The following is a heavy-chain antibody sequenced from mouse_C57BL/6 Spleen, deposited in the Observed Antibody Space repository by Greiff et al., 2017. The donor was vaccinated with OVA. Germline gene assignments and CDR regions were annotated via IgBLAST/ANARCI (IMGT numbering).Heavy chain of an antibody. CDR3: AREGDDDDGYRPRFAY. J-gene: IGHJ3*01. Sequence: QVQLQQPGAELVKPGASVKLSCKASGYTFTSYWMQWVKQRPGQGLEWIGEIDPSDSYTNYNQKFKGKATLTVDTSSSTAYMQLSSLTSEDSAVYYCAREGDDDDGYRPRFAYWGQGTLVTVSA. CDR2: IDPSDSYT. V-gene: IGHV1-50*01. CDR1: GYTFTSYW. D-gene: IGHD2-3*01.